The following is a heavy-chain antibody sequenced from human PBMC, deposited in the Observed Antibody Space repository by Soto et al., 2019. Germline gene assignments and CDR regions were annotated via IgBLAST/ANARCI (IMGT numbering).Heavy chain of an antibody. CDR3: AKDAVPYNGKWDWFDS. V-gene: IGHV3-23*01. Sequence: DVQLSESGGGLVQPGGSLILSCAASRFTFSDFAMSWVRQAPGKGLEWVSSIGGGGTDTYYADSVKGRFTISRDNSKNTLYLQMDSLRDEDTAVYYCAKDAVPYNGKWDWFDSWGQGTLVIVSS. CDR1: RFTFSDFA. J-gene: IGHJ5*01. CDR2: IGGGGTDT. D-gene: IGHD1-20*01.